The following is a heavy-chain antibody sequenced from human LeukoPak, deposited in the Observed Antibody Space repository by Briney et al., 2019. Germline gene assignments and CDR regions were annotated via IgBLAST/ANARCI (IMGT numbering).Heavy chain of an antibody. CDR3: ATSRGYYYDSSGYYYFDY. J-gene: IGHJ4*02. Sequence: GGSLRLSCAASGFTSSSYAMSWVRQAPGKGLEWVSAISGSGGSTYYADSVKGRFTISRDNSKNTLYLQMNSLRAEDTAVYYCATSRGYYYDSSGYYYFDYWGQGTLVTVSS. CDR2: ISGSGGST. V-gene: IGHV3-23*01. D-gene: IGHD3-22*01. CDR1: GFTSSSYA.